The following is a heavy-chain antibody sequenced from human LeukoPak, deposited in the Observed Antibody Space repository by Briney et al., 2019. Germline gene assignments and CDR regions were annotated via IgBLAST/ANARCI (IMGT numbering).Heavy chain of an antibody. Sequence: GGSLRLSYAASGFTFSSGWMYWVRQAPGKGLVWVSRINSDESITTYADSVKGRFTISRDNPKNSLYLQMNSLRDEDTTVYYCARRMYNSAWYINGVYFWREGTTVTVSS. D-gene: IGHD6-19*01. CDR3: ARRMYNSAWYINGVYF. CDR2: INSDESIT. CDR1: GFTFSSGW. J-gene: IGHJ6*04. V-gene: IGHV3-74*01.